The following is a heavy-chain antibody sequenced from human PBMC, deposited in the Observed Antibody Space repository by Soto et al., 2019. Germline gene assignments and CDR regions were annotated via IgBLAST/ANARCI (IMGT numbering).Heavy chain of an antibody. CDR3: ARSQRGRTAFTFDY. Sequence: QVQLQESGPGLVTPSETLSLTCTVSGDSVGSENYYWAWIRQSPKKGLEWIGYIYYSGTTNYNSHLKSRVSLSVDTSRNQFSLSLTSVTAADTAVYFCARSQRGRTAFTFDYWGQGVLVTVSS. D-gene: IGHD1-26*01. CDR2: IYYSGTT. CDR1: GDSVGSENYY. J-gene: IGHJ4*02. V-gene: IGHV4-61*01.